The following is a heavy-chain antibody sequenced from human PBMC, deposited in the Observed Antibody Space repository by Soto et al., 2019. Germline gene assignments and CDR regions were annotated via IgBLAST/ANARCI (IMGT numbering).Heavy chain of an antibody. CDR3: ARDWDYGDYQSYYYYYDMDV. J-gene: IGHJ6*02. CDR1: GFTFSSYW. V-gene: IGHV3-7*03. D-gene: IGHD4-17*01. Sequence: GGSLRLSCAASGFTFSSYWMSWVRQAPGKGLEWVANIKQDGSEKYYVDSVKGRFTISRDNAKNSLYLQMNSLRAEDTAVYYCARDWDYGDYQSYYYYYDMDVWGQGTTVTVSS. CDR2: IKQDGSEK.